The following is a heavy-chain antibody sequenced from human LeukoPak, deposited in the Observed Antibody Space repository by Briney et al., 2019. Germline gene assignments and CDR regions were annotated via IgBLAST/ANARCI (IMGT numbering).Heavy chain of an antibody. D-gene: IGHD3/OR15-3a*01. CDR1: GFTFSSHW. CDR2: IHGDGGTT. Sequence: PGRSLRLSCAASGFTFSSHWMHWVRQAPGKGLAWVSRIHGDGGTTTYADSVKGRFTISRDNAKNTLYLQMNSLGAEDTAVYYCARGSTVAPWTGLDIWGHGTMVTVSS. CDR3: ARGSTVAPWTGLDI. V-gene: IGHV3-74*01. J-gene: IGHJ3*02.